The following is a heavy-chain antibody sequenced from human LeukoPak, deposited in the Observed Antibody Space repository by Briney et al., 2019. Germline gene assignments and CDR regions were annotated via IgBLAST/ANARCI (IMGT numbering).Heavy chain of an antibody. Sequence: SETLSLTCAVSGTSISLSNWWTWVRQPPGKGLEWIGEIYHSGTTNYNPSLKSRVTISLDKSRNQFSLNLNSVSAADTAVYYCARLTDDYAHPRFDPWGQGTLVTVSS. D-gene: IGHD4-17*01. V-gene: IGHV4-4*02. CDR3: ARLTDDYAHPRFDP. J-gene: IGHJ5*02. CDR2: IYHSGTT. CDR1: GTSISLSNW.